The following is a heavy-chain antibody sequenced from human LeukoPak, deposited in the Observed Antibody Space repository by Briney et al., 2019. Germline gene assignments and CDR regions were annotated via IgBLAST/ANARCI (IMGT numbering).Heavy chain of an antibody. CDR3: APVGVVIALDAFDI. CDR1: GFTFSSYS. J-gene: IGHJ3*02. Sequence: GGSLRLSCAASGFTFSSYSMNWVRQAPGKGLEWVSSISSSSSYIYYADSVKGRFTISRDNAKNSLYLQMNSLRAEDTAVYYCAPVGVVIALDAFDIWGQGTMVTVSS. CDR2: ISSSSSYI. D-gene: IGHD3-3*01. V-gene: IGHV3-21*01.